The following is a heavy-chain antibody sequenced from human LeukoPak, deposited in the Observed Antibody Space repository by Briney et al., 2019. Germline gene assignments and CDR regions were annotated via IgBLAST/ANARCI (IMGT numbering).Heavy chain of an antibody. CDR2: IKGDESEE. J-gene: IGHJ1*01. D-gene: IGHD2-2*03. V-gene: IGHV3-7*01. CDR3: AAYGYSYALNL. CDR1: GFSFITYW. Sequence: GGSLRLSCSASGFSFITYWMTSVSQAPGKGLEWLATIKGDESEEYHADPLMVRFTISRDNAKNSLYLQMNSMRAEDTAVYYCAAYGYSYALNLWGQGTLVTVSS.